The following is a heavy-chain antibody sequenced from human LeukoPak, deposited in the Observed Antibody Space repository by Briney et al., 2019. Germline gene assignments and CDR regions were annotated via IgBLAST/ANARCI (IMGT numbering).Heavy chain of an antibody. CDR3: ARGPPPALPLSWFDP. CDR2: INHSGST. Sequence: SETLSLTCTVYGGSFSGYYWSWIRRPPGKGLEWIGEINHSGSTNYNPSLKSRVTISVDTSKNQFSLKLSSVTAADTAVYYCARGPPPALPLSWFDPWGQGTLVTVSS. CDR1: GGSFSGYY. V-gene: IGHV4-34*01. J-gene: IGHJ5*02.